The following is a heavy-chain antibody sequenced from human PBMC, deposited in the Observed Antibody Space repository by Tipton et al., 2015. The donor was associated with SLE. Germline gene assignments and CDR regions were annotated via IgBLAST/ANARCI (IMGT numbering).Heavy chain of an antibody. CDR2: ISSSSSYI. D-gene: IGHD3-3*01. Sequence: SLRLSCTASGFTSNIYIMNWVRQAPGKGLEWVSSISSSSSYIYYADSVKGRFTISRDNAKKSLSLQMNSLTTEDTAVYYCASNYDFGSAIPYWGQGTLVTVSS. CDR1: GFTSNIYI. V-gene: IGHV3-21*03. J-gene: IGHJ4*02. CDR3: ASNYDFGSAIPY.